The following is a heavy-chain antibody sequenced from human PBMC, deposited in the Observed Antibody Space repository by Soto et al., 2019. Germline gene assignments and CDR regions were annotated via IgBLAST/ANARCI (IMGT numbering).Heavy chain of an antibody. V-gene: IGHV3-9*01. CDR2: ISWNSGSI. CDR3: AKAPDIAAAGLTEYFQH. CDR1: GFTFDDYA. J-gene: IGHJ1*01. Sequence: GGSLRLSCAASGFTFDDYAMHWVRQAPGKGLEWVSGISWNSGSIGYADSVKGRFTISRDNAKNSLYLQMNSLRAEDTALYYCAKAPDIAAAGLTEYFQHWGQGTLVTVSS. D-gene: IGHD6-13*01.